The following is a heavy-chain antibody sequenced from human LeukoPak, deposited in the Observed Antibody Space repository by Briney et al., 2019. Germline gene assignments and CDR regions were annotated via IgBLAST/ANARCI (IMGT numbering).Heavy chain of an antibody. J-gene: IGHJ4*02. CDR3: AKGRGVEYSYGSYYFDY. CDR2: ISYDGSNK. V-gene: IGHV3-30*18. D-gene: IGHD5-18*01. Sequence: GGSLRLSCAASGFTFSSYGMHWVRQAPGKGLEWVAVISYDGSNKYYADSVRGRFTISRDSSKNMLYVQMNSLRAEDTAVYYCAKGRGVEYSYGSYYFDYWGQGTLVTVSS. CDR1: GFTFSSYG.